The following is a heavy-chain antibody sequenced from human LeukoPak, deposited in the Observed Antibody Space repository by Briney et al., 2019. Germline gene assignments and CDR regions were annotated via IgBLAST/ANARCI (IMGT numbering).Heavy chain of an antibody. V-gene: IGHV3-23*01. D-gene: IGHD3-22*01. Sequence: GGSLRLTCAASGFTFSSYAMSWVRQAPGKGLEWVSAISGSGGSTYYADSVKGRFTISRDNSKNTLYLQMNSLRAEDTAVYYCAMAYYYDSSGYDAFDIWGQGTMVTVSS. J-gene: IGHJ3*02. CDR2: ISGSGGST. CDR3: AMAYYYDSSGYDAFDI. CDR1: GFTFSSYA.